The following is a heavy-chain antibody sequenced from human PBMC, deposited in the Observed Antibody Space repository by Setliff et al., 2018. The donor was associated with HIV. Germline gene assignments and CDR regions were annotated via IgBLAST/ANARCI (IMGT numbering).Heavy chain of an antibody. CDR2: FDSERGKR. Sequence: ASVKVSCKVFGYTLSELSMQWVRQAPGKGLEWMGGFDSERGKRIYAQTFQGRVTMTEDTSTDTADMELSSLTSDDTAVYYCATGRPLTIAARLKILIWVYWGQGTLVTVSS. J-gene: IGHJ4*02. D-gene: IGHD6-6*01. V-gene: IGHV1-24*01. CDR1: GYTLSELS. CDR3: ATGRPLTIAARLKILIWVY.